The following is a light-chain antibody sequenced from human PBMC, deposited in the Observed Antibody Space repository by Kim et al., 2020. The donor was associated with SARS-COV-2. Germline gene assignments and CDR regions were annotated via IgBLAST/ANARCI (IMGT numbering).Light chain of an antibody. CDR2: RAS. Sequence: SQGETATLSCRASQSVSSNYLAWYQQKPGQAPRLLIYRASSRATGIPDRCSGSRSGTDFTLIIDRLEPEDFAVYFCQQYGRSPITFGQGTRLEIK. V-gene: IGKV3-20*01. CDR3: QQYGRSPIT. J-gene: IGKJ5*01. CDR1: QSVSSNY.